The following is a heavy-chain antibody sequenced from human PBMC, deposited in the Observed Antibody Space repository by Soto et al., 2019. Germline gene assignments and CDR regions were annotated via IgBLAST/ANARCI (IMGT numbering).Heavy chain of an antibody. D-gene: IGHD3-10*01. V-gene: IGHV3-66*01. J-gene: IGHJ4*02. CDR3: ASGYYYGSGSYY. CDR2: IYSDANT. Sequence: GGSLRLSCAASGITVRSNYMSWVRQAPGKGLEWVSVIYSDANTYYADSVKGRFTTSRDNSKNTLDLQMNSLRAEDTAVYFCASGYYYGSGSYYWGQGT. CDR1: GITVRSNY.